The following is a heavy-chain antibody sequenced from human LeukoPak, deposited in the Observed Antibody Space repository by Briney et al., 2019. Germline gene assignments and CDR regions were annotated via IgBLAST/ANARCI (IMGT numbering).Heavy chain of an antibody. J-gene: IGHJ3*02. CDR2: INPDIGGT. Sequence: ASVKVSCKASGYTFTVYYMHWVRQAPGQGLEWMGWINPDIGGTNYAQKFQGRVTMTRDTSITTAYMELSRLRSDDTAVYYCARDLEGITMVRGVIIDDAFDIWGQGTMVTVSS. CDR3: ARDLEGITMVRGVIIDDAFDI. D-gene: IGHD3-10*01. V-gene: IGHV1-2*02. CDR1: GYTFTVYY.